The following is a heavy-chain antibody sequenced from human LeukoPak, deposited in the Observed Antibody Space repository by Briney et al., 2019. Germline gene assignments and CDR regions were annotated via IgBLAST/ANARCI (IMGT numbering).Heavy chain of an antibody. CDR2: ISSSSSYI. V-gene: IGHV3-21*01. CDR1: GFTFSSYS. D-gene: IGHD6-13*01. J-gene: IGHJ6*02. Sequence: PGGSLRLSCAASGFTFSSYSMNWVRQAPGKGLEWVSSISSSSSYIYYADSVKGRFTTSRDNAKNSLYLQMNSLRAEHTAVYYCARDRTNIAAAGGYYYYGMDVWGQGTTVTVSS. CDR3: ARDRTNIAAAGGYYYYGMDV.